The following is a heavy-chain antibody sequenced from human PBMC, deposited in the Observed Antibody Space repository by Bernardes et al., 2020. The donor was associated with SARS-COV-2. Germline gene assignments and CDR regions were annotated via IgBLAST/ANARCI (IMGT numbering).Heavy chain of an antibody. CDR3: AKVAVGVAGNFDY. Sequence: GGSLRLSCAASGFTFTSYAMSWVRQAPGKGLEWVSVISGTGGSTYYADSVKGRFTISRDNSENTVYLQMKSLRAEDTAVYYCAKVAVGVAGNFDYWGQGTLVTVSS. CDR2: ISGTGGST. CDR1: GFTFTSYA. J-gene: IGHJ4*02. D-gene: IGHD6-19*01. V-gene: IGHV3-23*01.